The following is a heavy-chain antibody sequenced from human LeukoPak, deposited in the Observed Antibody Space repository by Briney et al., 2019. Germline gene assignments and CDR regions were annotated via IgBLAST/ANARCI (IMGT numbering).Heavy chain of an antibody. CDR2: ISAYNGNT. V-gene: IGHV1-18*01. CDR1: GYTFTSYG. Sequence: ASVKVSCKASGYTFTSYGISWVRQAPGQGLEWMGWISAYNGNTNYAQKLQGRVTMTTDTSTSTAYMELSSLRSEDTAVYYCARALVEYQLLYSFDPWGQGTLVTVSS. J-gene: IGHJ5*02. D-gene: IGHD2-2*01. CDR3: ARALVEYQLLYSFDP.